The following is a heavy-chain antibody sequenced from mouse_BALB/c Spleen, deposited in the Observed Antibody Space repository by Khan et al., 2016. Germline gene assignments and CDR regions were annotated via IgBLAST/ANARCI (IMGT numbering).Heavy chain of an antibody. CDR2: ISSGSSTI. V-gene: IGHV5-17*02. CDR1: GFTFSSFG. CDR3: SRKGARNSHPLDY. J-gene: IGHJ4*01. Sequence: EVELVESGGGLVQPGGSRKLSCAASGFTFSSFGMHWVRQAPEKGLEWVAYISSGSSTIYYADTVKGRFTISRDNPKNTLFLQMTSLRSEDSAMYYCSRKGARNSHPLDYWGQGTVVTVSS. D-gene: IGHD6-1*01.